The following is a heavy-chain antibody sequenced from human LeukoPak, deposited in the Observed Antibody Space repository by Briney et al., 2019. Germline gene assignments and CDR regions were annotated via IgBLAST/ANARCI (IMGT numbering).Heavy chain of an antibody. J-gene: IGHJ4*02. Sequence: GGSLRLSCAPSGFTFSSSYMSWVRQAPGKGLEWVSVIYSGGSTYYADSVKGRFTISRDNSKNTLYLQMNSLRAEDTAVYYCARSMTGYPPYYFDYWGQGTLVTVSS. CDR2: IYSGGST. CDR3: ARSMTGYPPYYFDY. V-gene: IGHV3-66*01. D-gene: IGHD3-9*01. CDR1: GFTFSSSY.